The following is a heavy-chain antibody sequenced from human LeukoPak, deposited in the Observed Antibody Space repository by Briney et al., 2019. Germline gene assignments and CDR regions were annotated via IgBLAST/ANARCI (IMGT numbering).Heavy chain of an antibody. J-gene: IGHJ4*02. CDR1: GFTFSSYS. CDR3: ARVSSSSWWALDY. CDR2: ISSSSSYI. D-gene: IGHD6-13*01. Sequence: GGSLRLSCAASGFTFSSYSMNWVRQAPGKGLEWVSSISSSSSYIYYADSVKGRFTISRDNAKNTLYLQMNSLRAEDTAVYYCARVSSSSWWALDYWGQGTLVTVSS. V-gene: IGHV3-21*01.